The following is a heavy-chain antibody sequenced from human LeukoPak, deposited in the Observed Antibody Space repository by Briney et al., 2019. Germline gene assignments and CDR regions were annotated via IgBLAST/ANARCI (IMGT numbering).Heavy chain of an antibody. CDR2: IRSKAYGETA. CDR1: GFTFGDYA. J-gene: IGHJ4*02. Sequence: PGGSLRLSCTASGFTFGDYAMSWFRQAPGKGLEWVGFIRSKAYGETADYAASVKGRFTISRDDSKAIAYLQMNSLKTEDTAVYHCTRDRGAYNLYDYWGQGTLVTASS. CDR3: TRDRGAYNLYDY. V-gene: IGHV3-49*03. D-gene: IGHD1-1*01.